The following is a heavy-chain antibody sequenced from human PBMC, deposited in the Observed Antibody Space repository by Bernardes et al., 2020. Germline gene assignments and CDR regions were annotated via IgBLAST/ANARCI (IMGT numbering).Heavy chain of an antibody. CDR2: ISSSSSTI. V-gene: IGHV3-48*02. J-gene: IGHJ2*01. CDR1: GFTFSSYS. D-gene: IGHD6-19*01. Sequence: GGSLRLSCAASGFTFSSYSMNWVRQAPGKGLEWVSSISSSSSTIYYADSVKGGFTTSRDNAKNSLYLQMNSLRDEDTAVYYCARTEGSLIAVAHYWYFDLWGRGTLVTVSS. CDR3: ARTEGSLIAVAHYWYFDL.